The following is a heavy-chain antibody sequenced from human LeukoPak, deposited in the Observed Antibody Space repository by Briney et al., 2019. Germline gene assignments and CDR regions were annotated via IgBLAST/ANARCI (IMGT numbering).Heavy chain of an antibody. Sequence: PGGSLRLSCAASGFTFSNAWMSWVRQAPGKGLEWVGRIKSKTDGGTTDYAAPVKGRFTISRDDSKNTLYLQMNSLKTEDTAVYYCTTDLYYYDSSGYSLPDYWGREPWSPSPQ. CDR1: GFTFSNAW. J-gene: IGHJ4*02. CDR2: IKSKTDGGTT. V-gene: IGHV3-15*01. CDR3: TTDLYYYDSSGYSLPDY. D-gene: IGHD3-22*01.